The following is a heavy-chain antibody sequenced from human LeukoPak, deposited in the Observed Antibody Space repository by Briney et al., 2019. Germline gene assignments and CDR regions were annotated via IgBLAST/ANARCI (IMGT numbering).Heavy chain of an antibody. CDR3: ARDKSEYQLLPCFDY. V-gene: IGHV1-69*04. J-gene: IGHJ4*02. CDR1: GYTFTSYY. Sequence: GASVKVSCKASGYTFTSYYMHWVRQAPGQGLEWMGRIIPILGIANYAQKFQGRVTITADKSTSTAYMELSSLRSEDTAVYYCARDKSEYQLLPCFDYWGQGTLVTVSS. D-gene: IGHD2-2*01. CDR2: IIPILGIA.